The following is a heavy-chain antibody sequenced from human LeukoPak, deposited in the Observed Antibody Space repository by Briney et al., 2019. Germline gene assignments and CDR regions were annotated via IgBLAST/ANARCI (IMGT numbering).Heavy chain of an antibody. V-gene: IGHV3-30*18. CDR3: AKDQDSYFDY. CDR2: ISYDGSNK. J-gene: IGHJ4*02. Sequence: GGSLRLSCASSGFTFSSYGMHWVRQAPGKGLEWVAVISYDGSNKYYADSVKGRFTITRDNSKNMLYLQMNSLRAEDTAVYYCAKDQDSYFDYWGQGTLVTVSS. CDR1: GFTFSSYG.